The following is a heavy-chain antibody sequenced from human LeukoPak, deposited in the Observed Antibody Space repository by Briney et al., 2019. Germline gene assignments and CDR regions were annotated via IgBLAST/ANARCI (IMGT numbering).Heavy chain of an antibody. J-gene: IGHJ4*02. D-gene: IGHD3-22*01. CDR3: ARAEYDSSGYYFDY. Sequence: PSETLSLTCAVSGGSISSGGYSWSWIRQPPGKGLEWIGYIYHSGSTYYNPSLKSRVTISVDRSKNQFSLKLSSVTAADTAVYYCARAEYDSSGYYFDYWGQRTLVTVSS. CDR1: GGSISSGGYS. V-gene: IGHV4-30-2*01. CDR2: IYHSGST.